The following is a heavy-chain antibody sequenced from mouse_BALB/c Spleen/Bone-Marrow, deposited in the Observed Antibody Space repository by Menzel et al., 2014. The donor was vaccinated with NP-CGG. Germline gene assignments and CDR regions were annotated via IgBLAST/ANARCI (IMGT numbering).Heavy chain of an antibody. Sequence: EVKLMESGAEPVKPGASVKLSRTASGFNIKDTYMHWVKQRPEQGLEWIGRIDPANGKTKYDPKFQGKATITADTSSNTAYLQLSSLTSEDTAVYYCARGHGYYVGYYFDNWGQGTTLTVSS. J-gene: IGHJ2*01. D-gene: IGHD2-3*01. CDR1: GFNIKDTY. CDR3: ARGHGYYVGYYFDN. V-gene: IGHV14-3*02. CDR2: IDPANGKT.